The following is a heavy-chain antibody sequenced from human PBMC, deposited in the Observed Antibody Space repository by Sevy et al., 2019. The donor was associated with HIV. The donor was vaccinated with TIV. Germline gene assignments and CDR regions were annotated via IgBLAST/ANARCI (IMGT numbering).Heavy chain of an antibody. CDR2: ISSSSSYI. CDR3: ARSLGNYYGSGTYQEDWFDP. D-gene: IGHD3-10*01. J-gene: IGHJ5*02. CDR1: GFTFSIYT. V-gene: IGHV3-21*01. Sequence: GGSLRLSCAASGFTFSIYTMNWVRQAPGKGLEWVSSISSSSSYIYYTDSVKGRFSISRDNAKNALFLQMNSLRAEDTAVYYCARSLGNYYGSGTYQEDWFDPWGQGTLVNVSS.